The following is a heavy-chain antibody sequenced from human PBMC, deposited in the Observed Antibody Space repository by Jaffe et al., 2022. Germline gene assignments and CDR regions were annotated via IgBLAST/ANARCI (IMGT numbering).Heavy chain of an antibody. Sequence: QVQLQESGPGLVKPSETLSLTCSVSGGSISSYYWSWVRQPPGKGLEWIGYIYYTGSTDYNPSLKSRVIFSVDTAKKEVSLRLRSVTTADTAVYYCAREPYCGSTSCYGQVNAFDIWGQGTMVTVSS. D-gene: IGHD2-2*01. CDR3: AREPYCGSTSCYGQVNAFDI. CDR2: IYYTGST. V-gene: IGHV4-59*01. J-gene: IGHJ3*02. CDR1: GGSISSYY.